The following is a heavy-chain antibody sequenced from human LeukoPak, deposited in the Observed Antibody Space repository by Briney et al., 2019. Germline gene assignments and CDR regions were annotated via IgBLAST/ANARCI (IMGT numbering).Heavy chain of an antibody. Sequence: SQTLSVTCAISGDSVSTNSAAWNCIRQSPSRGLEWLGRTYYRSKWYHDYAPSVQSRITINPDTSKNQFSLHLNSVTPEDTAVYYCARGNRDFASCGQGTLVTVSS. CDR2: TYYRSKWYH. D-gene: IGHD2-21*02. CDR3: ARGNRDFAS. J-gene: IGHJ5*01. V-gene: IGHV6-1*01. CDR1: GDSVSTNSAA.